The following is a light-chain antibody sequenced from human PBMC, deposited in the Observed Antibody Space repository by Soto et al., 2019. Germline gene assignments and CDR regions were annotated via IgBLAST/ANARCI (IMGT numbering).Light chain of an antibody. CDR1: SSDVGVYNY. CDR2: EVS. J-gene: IGLJ2*01. Sequence: QSALTQPASVSGSPGQSITISCSGTSSDVGVYNYVSWYQQHPGKAPKLIIFEVSNRPSGVSDRFSGSKSGNTASLTISGLQAGDEADYYCSSYSTSITVRVFGGGTKLTVL. V-gene: IGLV2-14*01. CDR3: SSYSTSITVRV.